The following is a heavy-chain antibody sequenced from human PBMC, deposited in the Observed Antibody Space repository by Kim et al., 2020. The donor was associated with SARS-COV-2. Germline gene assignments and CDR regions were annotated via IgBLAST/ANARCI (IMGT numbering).Heavy chain of an antibody. CDR3: ARGSTVTYYFDY. J-gene: IGHJ4*02. V-gene: IGHV1-69*01. Sequence: YAQKFQGSVTITADESTSTAYMELSSLRSEDTAVYYCARGSTVTYYFDYWGQGTLVTVSS. D-gene: IGHD4-4*01.